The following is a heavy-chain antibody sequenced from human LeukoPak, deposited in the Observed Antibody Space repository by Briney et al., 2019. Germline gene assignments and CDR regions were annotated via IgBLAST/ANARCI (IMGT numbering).Heavy chain of an antibody. CDR2: IRYDGSNK. CDR3: AKAHSDASYTFDY. CDR1: GFTFSSYG. V-gene: IGHV3-30*02. Sequence: GGSLRLSCAASGFTFSSYGMHWVRQAPGKGPEWVAYIRYDGSNKNYVDSVKGRFTISRDNSKNTLFLQMNSLRAEDTAVYFCAKAHSDASYTFDYWAQGTLVTVSS. D-gene: IGHD1-1*01. J-gene: IGHJ4*02.